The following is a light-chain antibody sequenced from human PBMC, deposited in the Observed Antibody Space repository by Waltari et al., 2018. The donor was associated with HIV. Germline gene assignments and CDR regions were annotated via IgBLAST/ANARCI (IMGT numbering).Light chain of an antibody. CDR1: LSVRKNY. J-gene: IGKJ3*01. CDR2: GAS. Sequence: DTALSPTPGPLSLSLWQRASLSCSARLSVRKNYLDWYQQKPGKAPRLLIYGASTRATGIPERFSGSGSGTDFTLTISRLEPEDFAVYYCQQCNNAALTFGPGTKVDI. CDR3: QQCNNAALT. V-gene: IGKV3-20*01.